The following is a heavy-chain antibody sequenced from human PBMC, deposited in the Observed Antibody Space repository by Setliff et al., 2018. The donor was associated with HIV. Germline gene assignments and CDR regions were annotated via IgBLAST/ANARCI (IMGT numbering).Heavy chain of an antibody. CDR2: ISSSSSTI. Sequence: GGSLRLSCAASGFTFSSYSMNWVRQAPGKGLEWVSYISSSSSTIYYADSVKGRFTISRDNAKNSLYLQMNSLRSEDTAVYYCASRPLKMDTAMVLAYWGQGTLVTVSS. J-gene: IGHJ4*02. CDR3: ASRPLKMDTAMVLAY. D-gene: IGHD5-18*01. V-gene: IGHV3-48*04. CDR1: GFTFSSYS.